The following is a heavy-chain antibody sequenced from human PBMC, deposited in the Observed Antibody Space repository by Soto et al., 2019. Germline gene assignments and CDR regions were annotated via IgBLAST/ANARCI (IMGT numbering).Heavy chain of an antibody. CDR3: ARCIAARPGYYYYGMGV. CDR2: IIPIFGTA. J-gene: IGHJ6*02. V-gene: IGHV1-69*13. CDR1: GGTFSSYA. D-gene: IGHD6-6*01. Sequence: SVKVSCKASGGTFSSYAISWVRQAPGQGLEWMGGIIPIFGTANYAQKFQGRVTITADESTSTAYMELSSLRSEDTAVYYCARCIAARPGYYYYGMGVWGQGTTVTVSS.